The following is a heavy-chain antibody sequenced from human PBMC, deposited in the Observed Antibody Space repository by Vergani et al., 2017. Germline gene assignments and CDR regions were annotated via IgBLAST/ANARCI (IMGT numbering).Heavy chain of an antibody. CDR2: ISGPGLST. CDR3: AGPQGTSAYYYGGFDY. Sequence: EVHLLESGGGLIQPGGSLRISCAASGFTFSNSAVSWVRQAPGRGLAWVSSISGPGLSTYYADSVKGRFTISRDNSKNTLSLQMNSLTAEDTAIYYCAGPQGTSAYYYGGFDYWGQGILVTVSS. D-gene: IGHD3-22*01. CDR1: GFTFSNSA. J-gene: IGHJ4*02. V-gene: IGHV3-23*01.